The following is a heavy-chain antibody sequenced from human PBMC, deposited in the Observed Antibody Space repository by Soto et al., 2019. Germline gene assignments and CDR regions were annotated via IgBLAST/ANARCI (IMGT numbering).Heavy chain of an antibody. CDR2: INPRGGST. Sequence: APLHLSRKTSGYTFTIYYMRWLRQKKRQGLEWMGIINPRGGSTIYAQKFQGRVTMTEDTSTDTAYMELSSLRSEDTAVYYCATAVRLHRWFLPAYPMDVWGQGTTVTVSS. V-gene: IGHV1-46*01. CDR1: GYTFTIYY. CDR3: ATAVRLHRWFLPAYPMDV. D-gene: IGHD5-18*01. J-gene: IGHJ6*02.